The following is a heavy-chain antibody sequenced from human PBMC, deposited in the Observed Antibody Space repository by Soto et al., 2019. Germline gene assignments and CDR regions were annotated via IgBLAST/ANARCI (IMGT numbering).Heavy chain of an antibody. Sequence: PGGSLRLSCGASGFTFSNAWMNWVRQAPGKGLEWVGRIKSKTDGGTTDYAAPVKGRFSISRDDSKNTLYLQMSSLKTEDTAVYYCSTVLGTVTSRVDSWGQGTLVTVSS. CDR1: GFTFSNAW. J-gene: IGHJ4*02. D-gene: IGHD4-17*01. V-gene: IGHV3-15*07. CDR3: STVLGTVTSRVDS. CDR2: IKSKTDGGTT.